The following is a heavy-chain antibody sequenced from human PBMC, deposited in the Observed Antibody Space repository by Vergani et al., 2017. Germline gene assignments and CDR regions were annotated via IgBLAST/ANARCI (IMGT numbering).Heavy chain of an antibody. Sequence: EVKLVESGGGLVRPGGSLRLSCAGNGFIFDSNGMSWVRQVPGKGLEWVSGINWNGDNTGYADSVKGRFTISRDNAKNSLYLQMNSLRVEDTALCYCAREASSGFYDYFDYWGQGTLVTVSS. CDR3: AREASSGFYDYFDY. CDR2: INWNGDNT. CDR1: GFIFDSNG. V-gene: IGHV3-20*04. D-gene: IGHD6-19*01. J-gene: IGHJ4*02.